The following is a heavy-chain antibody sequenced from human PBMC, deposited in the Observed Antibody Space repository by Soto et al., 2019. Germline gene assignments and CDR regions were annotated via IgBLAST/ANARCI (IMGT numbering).Heavy chain of an antibody. D-gene: IGHD6-19*01. CDR2: IDTTGAP. V-gene: IGHV3-13*05. Sequence: EVQLVESGGGLVQPGGSLRLSCAASGFTFSRYDMHWVRQGTGKGLEWVSGIDTTGAPYYSGSVKGRFTISRENAKNSLFLEMDSLRPVDTAVYYCARESSDWSAVDYWGQGTLVTVSS. J-gene: IGHJ4*02. CDR3: ARESSDWSAVDY. CDR1: GFTFSRYD.